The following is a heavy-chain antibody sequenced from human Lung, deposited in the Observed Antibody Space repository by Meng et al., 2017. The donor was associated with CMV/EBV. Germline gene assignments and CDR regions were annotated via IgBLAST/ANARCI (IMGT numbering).Heavy chain of an antibody. CDR3: AKSSDNGWSS. CDR2: VNPVSDDT. Sequence: VQLVQSGAEVKRPGASVKISCQASGYTFSGFYMNWARQAPGHVLEWLGRVNPVSDDTHYAQKFVGRLTVTRGATINTAFMELTSLRPDDTAVYYCAKSSDNGWSSWGPGTLVTVSS. D-gene: IGHD6-19*01. CDR1: GYTFSGFY. V-gene: IGHV1-2*06. J-gene: IGHJ4*01.